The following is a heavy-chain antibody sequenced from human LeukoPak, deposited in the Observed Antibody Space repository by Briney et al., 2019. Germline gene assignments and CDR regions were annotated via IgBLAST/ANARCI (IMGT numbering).Heavy chain of an antibody. Sequence: PGGSLRLSCAASGFTFSSYSMNWVRQAPGKGLEWVSSISGSSSYINYADSVKGRFSISRDNAQNSLFLQLNSLRAEDTAVYYCARDPYSSGWYKDAFDIWGQGTMVTVSS. CDR2: ISGSSSYI. J-gene: IGHJ3*02. V-gene: IGHV3-21*01. CDR3: ARDPYSSGWYKDAFDI. CDR1: GFTFSSYS. D-gene: IGHD6-19*01.